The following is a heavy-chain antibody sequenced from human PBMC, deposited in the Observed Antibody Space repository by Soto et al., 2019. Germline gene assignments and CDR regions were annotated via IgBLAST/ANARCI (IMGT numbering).Heavy chain of an antibody. CDR2: IIPIFGTA. CDR3: ARSYSSSAFYFDY. D-gene: IGHD6-6*01. J-gene: IGHJ4*02. V-gene: IGHV1-69*13. CDR1: GGTFSSYA. Sequence: WASVKVSCKASGGTFSSYAISWVRQAPGQGLEWMGGIIPIFGTANYAQKFQGRVTITADESTSTAYMELSSLRSEDTAVYYCARSYSSSAFYFDYWGQGTLVTVSS.